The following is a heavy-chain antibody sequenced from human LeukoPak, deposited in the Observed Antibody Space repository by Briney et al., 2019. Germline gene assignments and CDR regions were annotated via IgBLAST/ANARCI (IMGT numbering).Heavy chain of an antibody. J-gene: IGHJ4*02. CDR2: IYSDDST. CDR1: GFTVSAVTTKY. D-gene: IGHD5-18*01. CDR3: ARDPLDTAMGWYFDY. V-gene: IGHV3-66*01. Sequence: GGSLRLSCAASGFTVSAVTTKYMTWVRQAPGKGLEWVSVIYSDDSTFYANSVKGRFTISRDNSKNTLFLQMNSLRAEDTAVYYCARDPLDTAMGWYFDYWGQGTLVTVSS.